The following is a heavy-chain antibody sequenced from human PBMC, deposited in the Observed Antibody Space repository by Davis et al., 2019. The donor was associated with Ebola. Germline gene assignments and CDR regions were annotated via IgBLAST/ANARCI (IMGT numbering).Heavy chain of an antibody. J-gene: IGHJ4*02. D-gene: IGHD2-2*01. Sequence: SETLSLTCAVYGGSFSGYYWSWIRQSPGKGLEWIGEINYSGSTNYNPSLKSRVTISVDTSKNQFSLKLSSVTAADTAVYYCARERAGFRYCSSTSCFRNHYFDYWGQGTLVTVSS. CDR2: INYSGST. CDR1: GGSFSGYY. CDR3: ARERAGFRYCSSTSCFRNHYFDY. V-gene: IGHV4-34*01.